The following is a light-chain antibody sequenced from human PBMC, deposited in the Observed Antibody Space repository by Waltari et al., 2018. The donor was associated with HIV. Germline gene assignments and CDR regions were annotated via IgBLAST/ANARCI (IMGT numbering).Light chain of an antibody. CDR1: HSILYNSHNKNS. CDR3: QQYYGTPRT. Sequence: DIVLTESSESLTVSLVYWYTTNCMYSHSILYNSHNKNSLAWYQQKPGQPPKVLSYWASTREFGVPDRFSGSGSGTDFTLTISSLQPEDVAVYFCQQYYGTPRTFGQGTKVEIK. V-gene: IGKV4-1*01. J-gene: IGKJ1*01. CDR2: WAS.